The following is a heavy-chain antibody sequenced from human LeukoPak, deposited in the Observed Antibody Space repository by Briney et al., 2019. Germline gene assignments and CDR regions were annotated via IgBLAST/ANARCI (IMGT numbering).Heavy chain of an antibody. CDR1: GGSISSSSYY. J-gene: IGHJ4*02. V-gene: IGHV4-39*01. D-gene: IGHD3-22*01. Sequence: PSETLSLTCTVSGGSISSSSYYWGWIRQPPGKGLEWIGSIYYSGSTYYNPSLKSRVTISVDTSKNQFSLKLSSVTAADTAVYYCARRTYYYDSSGLNWGQGTLVTVSS. CDR3: ARRTYYYDSSGLN. CDR2: IYYSGST.